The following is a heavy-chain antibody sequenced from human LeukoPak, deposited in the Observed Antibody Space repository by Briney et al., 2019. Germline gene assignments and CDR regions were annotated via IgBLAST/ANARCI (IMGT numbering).Heavy chain of an antibody. CDR2: IYHSGST. CDR3: ARGRYYYGSGSYYHYFDY. CDR1: GGSFSGYY. V-gene: IGHV4-34*01. J-gene: IGHJ4*02. D-gene: IGHD3-10*01. Sequence: PSETLSLTCAVYGGSFSGYYWSWIRQPPGKGLGWIGEIYHSGSTNYNPSLKSRVTISVDTSKNQFSLKLSSVTAADTAVYYCARGRYYYGSGSYYHYFDYWGQGTLVTVSS.